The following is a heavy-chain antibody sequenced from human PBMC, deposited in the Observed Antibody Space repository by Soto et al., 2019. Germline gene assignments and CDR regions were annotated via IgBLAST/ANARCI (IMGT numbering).Heavy chain of an antibody. Sequence: GGSLRLSCAATGFTFSSYGMHWVRQAPGKGLEWVAVISYDGSNKYYADSVKGRFTISRDNPKNTLYLQMNSLRAEDTAVYYCAKEYYDFWSGYPGGYFDYWGQGTLVTVSS. CDR1: GFTFSSYG. D-gene: IGHD3-3*01. CDR2: ISYDGSNK. CDR3: AKEYYDFWSGYPGGYFDY. V-gene: IGHV3-30*18. J-gene: IGHJ4*02.